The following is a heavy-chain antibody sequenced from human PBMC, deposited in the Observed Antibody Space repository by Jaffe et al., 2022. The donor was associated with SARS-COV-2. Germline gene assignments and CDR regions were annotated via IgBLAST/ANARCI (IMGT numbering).Heavy chain of an antibody. D-gene: IGHD3-10*01. Sequence: QLQLQESGPGLVKPSETLSLTCTVSGGSVSSSSYYWGWIRQPPGKGLEWIGSIYYSGSTYYSRFLKSRVTISIDTSKNHFSLKLSSVTAAETAVYYCARHPPYSNSGNFYPNYFDYWGQGMLVTVSS. CDR2: IYYSGST. CDR1: GGSVSSSSYY. J-gene: IGHJ4*02. CDR3: ARHPPYSNSGNFYPNYFDY. V-gene: IGHV4-39*01.